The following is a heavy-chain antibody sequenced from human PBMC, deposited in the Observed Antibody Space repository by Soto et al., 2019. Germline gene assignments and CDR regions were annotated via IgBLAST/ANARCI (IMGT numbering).Heavy chain of an antibody. CDR2: IVVGSGNT. CDR1: GFTFTSSA. CDR3: AAARDQWGGLYYYYYGMDV. D-gene: IGHD1-26*01. Sequence: SVPVSCTASGFTFTSSAVRCVRGARGPRLEWIGWIVVGSGNTNYAQKFQERVTITRDMSTSTAYMELSSLRSEDTAVYYCAAARDQWGGLYYYYYGMDVWGQGTTVTVSS. V-gene: IGHV1-58*01. J-gene: IGHJ6*02.